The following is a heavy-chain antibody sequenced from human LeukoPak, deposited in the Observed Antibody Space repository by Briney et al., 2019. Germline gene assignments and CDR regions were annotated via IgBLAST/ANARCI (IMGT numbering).Heavy chain of an antibody. J-gene: IGHJ5*02. CDR2: IYHSGSA. Sequence: SETLSLTCGVSGYSISSGYQWAWIRQSPGKGLEWIGSIYHSGSAHYNPSLKSRVTISVETSKNQFSLNMYSVTAADTAVYYCARDPRRLTPDCTSTSCYENYFDPWAREPWSPSPQ. V-gene: IGHV4-38-2*02. CDR1: GYSISSGYQ. D-gene: IGHD2-2*01. CDR3: ARDPRRLTPDCTSTSCYENYFDP.